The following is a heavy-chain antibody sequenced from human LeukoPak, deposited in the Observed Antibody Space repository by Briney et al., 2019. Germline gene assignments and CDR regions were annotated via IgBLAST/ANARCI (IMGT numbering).Heavy chain of an antibody. V-gene: IGHV3-23*01. Sequence: PGGSLRLSCAASGFTFSSYVMSWVRQAPGKGLEWVSTIRGSGGSTYYADSVKGRFTISRDSSKTTLYLQMNSLRAGDTAVYYCAGSSSWYRQGDYWGQGTLVTVSS. J-gene: IGHJ4*02. CDR3: AGSSSWYRQGDY. D-gene: IGHD6-13*01. CDR1: GFTFSSYV. CDR2: IRGSGGST.